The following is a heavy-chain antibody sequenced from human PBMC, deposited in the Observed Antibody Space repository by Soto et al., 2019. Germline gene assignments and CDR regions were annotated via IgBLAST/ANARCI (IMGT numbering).Heavy chain of an antibody. V-gene: IGHV3-21*02. Sequence: EVQLGESGGGLVKPGGSLRLSCVVSGLTFSKYAMNWVRQAPGKGLEWVSSISSTSRFIFYADSVKGRFTISRDNGNSSLYLQVGSLRVEDTAVYYCARGFGLQFRVLEQWGQGDLVSVAS. J-gene: IGHJ4*01. D-gene: IGHD5-12*01. CDR2: ISSTSRFI. CDR1: GLTFSKYA. CDR3: ARGFGLQFRVLEQ.